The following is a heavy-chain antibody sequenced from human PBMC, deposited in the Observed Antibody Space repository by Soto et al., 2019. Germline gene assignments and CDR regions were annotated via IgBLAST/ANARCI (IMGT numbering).Heavy chain of an antibody. J-gene: IGHJ4*02. Sequence: ASVKVSCKTSGYTFTTYFMHWVRQAPGQGLEWMGIINPSDGTATYAQKFQGRVTMTRDTSTSTVYIEMSSLRSEDTAVYFCARASSTTWYQFFDCWGQGTLVTVSS. D-gene: IGHD6-13*01. CDR1: GYTFTTYF. CDR3: ARASSTTWYQFFDC. CDR2: INPSDGTA. V-gene: IGHV1-46*01.